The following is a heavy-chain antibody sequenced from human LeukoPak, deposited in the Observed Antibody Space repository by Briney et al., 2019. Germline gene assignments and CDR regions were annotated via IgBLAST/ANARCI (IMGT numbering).Heavy chain of an antibody. J-gene: IGHJ5*02. D-gene: IGHD2-2*01. CDR3: ARPGYCSSTSCYGELDP. Sequence: GASVKVSCKASGYTFTNYYIHWVRQAPGQGLEWMGIIHPSGGGTSYAQKFQGRVTMTSDMSTNTLYMELSSLRSEDTAVYYCARPGYCSSTSCYGELDPWGQGTLVTVSS. V-gene: IGHV1-46*01. CDR1: GYTFTNYY. CDR2: IHPSGGGT.